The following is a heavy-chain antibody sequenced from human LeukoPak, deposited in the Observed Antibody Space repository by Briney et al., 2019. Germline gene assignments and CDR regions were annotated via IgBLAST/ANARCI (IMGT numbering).Heavy chain of an antibody. J-gene: IGHJ4*02. V-gene: IGHV3-23*01. CDR2: ISGSGGST. CDR3: AKDRIWFGESFFDY. D-gene: IGHD3-10*01. CDR1: GFTFINYS. Sequence: GGSLRLSCTASGFTFINYSMNWVRQAPGKGLEWVSAISGSGGSTYYADSVKGRFTISRDNSKNTLYLQMNSLRAEDTAVYYCAKDRIWFGESFFDYWGQGTLVTVSS.